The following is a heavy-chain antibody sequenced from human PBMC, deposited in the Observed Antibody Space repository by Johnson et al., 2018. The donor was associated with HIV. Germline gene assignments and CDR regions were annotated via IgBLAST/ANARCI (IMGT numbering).Heavy chain of an antibody. CDR3: ARRDAALVTAAFDI. D-gene: IGHD5-18*01. CDR1: GFTFSSYW. J-gene: IGHJ3*02. Sequence: VQLVESGGGLVQPGESLRLSCAASGFTFSSYWMSWVRQAPGKGLEWVANIKQDGSEMYYVDSVKGRFTIPRDNAKNSLYLQMNSLRAEDTAVYYCARRDAALVTAAFDIWGQGTMVTVSS. CDR2: IKQDGSEM. V-gene: IGHV3-7*03.